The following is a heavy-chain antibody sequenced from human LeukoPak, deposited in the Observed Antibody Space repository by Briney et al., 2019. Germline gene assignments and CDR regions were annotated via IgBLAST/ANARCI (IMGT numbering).Heavy chain of an antibody. V-gene: IGHV3-74*01. J-gene: IGHJ4*02. CDR1: GFTFSSYW. CDR3: ARDRGYTQDY. CDR2: IKSDGSST. Sequence: PGGSLRLSCAASGFTFSSYWMHWVRQAPGKGLVWVSHIKSDGSSTSYADSVKGRFTISRGNAKNTLYLQMNSLRAEDTAVYYCARDRGYTQDYWGQRTLVTVSS. D-gene: IGHD5-12*01.